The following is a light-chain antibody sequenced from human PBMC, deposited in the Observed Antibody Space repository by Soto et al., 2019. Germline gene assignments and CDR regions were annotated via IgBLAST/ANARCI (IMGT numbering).Light chain of an antibody. CDR2: EGG. V-gene: IGLV2-23*01. CDR3: CTYAGGTTWV. Sequence: QSALTQPASVSGSPGQSITISCTGTSSDVGSYNLVSWYQQHPGKAPKLMIYEGGKRPSGVSDRFSGSKSGNTASLTISGLQADDEADYYCCTYAGGTTWVFGGGTKLTVL. J-gene: IGLJ3*02. CDR1: SSDVGSYNL.